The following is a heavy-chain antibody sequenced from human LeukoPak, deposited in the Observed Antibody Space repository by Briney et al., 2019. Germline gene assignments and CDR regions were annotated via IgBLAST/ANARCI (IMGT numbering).Heavy chain of an antibody. V-gene: IGHV3-33*01. Sequence: GGSLRLSCAASGFTFSSYGMHWVRQAPGKGLEWVAVIWYDGSNKYYADSVKGRFTISRDNSKNTLYLQMNSLRAEDTAVYYCAREVEYCTNGVCYNWFDPWGQGTLVTVSS. D-gene: IGHD2-8*01. J-gene: IGHJ5*02. CDR3: AREVEYCTNGVCYNWFDP. CDR2: IWYDGSNK. CDR1: GFTFSSYG.